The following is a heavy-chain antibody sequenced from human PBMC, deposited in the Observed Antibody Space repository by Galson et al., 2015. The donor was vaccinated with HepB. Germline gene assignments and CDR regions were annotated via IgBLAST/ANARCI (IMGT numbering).Heavy chain of an antibody. J-gene: IGHJ4*02. CDR2: ISSSSSTT. CDR3: AKVDAEIEVWYYFDY. V-gene: IGHV3-48*01. CDR1: GFTFSSYS. D-gene: IGHD2-21*01. Sequence: SLRLSCAASGFTFSSYSMNWVRQAPGKGLEWVSYISSSSSTTYYADSVKGRFTISRDNSKNTLYLQMNSLRAEDTAVYYCAKVDAEIEVWYYFDYWGQGTLVTVSS.